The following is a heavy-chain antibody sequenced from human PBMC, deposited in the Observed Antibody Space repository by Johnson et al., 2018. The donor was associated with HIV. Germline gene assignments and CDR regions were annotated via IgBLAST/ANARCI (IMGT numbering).Heavy chain of an antibody. CDR2: IWYDGKNK. V-gene: IGHV3-33*01. CDR3: ARDRGSSWPYDAFDI. Sequence: QVQLVESGGGLVQPGGSLRLSCAASGFTFSKFGMHWVRQAPGKGLEWVAVIWYDGKNKHVADSLKGRFTISRDNSKNTLYLQMNSLRAEDTAVYYCARDRGSSWPYDAFDIWGQGTMVTVSS. D-gene: IGHD6-13*01. J-gene: IGHJ3*02. CDR1: GFTFSKFG.